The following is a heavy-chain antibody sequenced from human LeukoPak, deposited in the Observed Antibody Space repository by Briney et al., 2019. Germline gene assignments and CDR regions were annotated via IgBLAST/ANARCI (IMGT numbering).Heavy chain of an antibody. CDR2: FDPEDGET. V-gene: IGHV1-24*01. CDR3: ATHPYVLRFERGAFDI. J-gene: IGHJ3*02. CDR1: GYTLTELS. D-gene: IGHD3-3*01. Sequence: ASVKVSCKVSGYTLTELSMHWVRQAPGKGLEWMGDFDPEDGETIYAQKFQGRVTMTEDTSTDTAYMELSSLRSEDTAVYYCATHPYVLRFERGAFDIWGQGTMVTVSS.